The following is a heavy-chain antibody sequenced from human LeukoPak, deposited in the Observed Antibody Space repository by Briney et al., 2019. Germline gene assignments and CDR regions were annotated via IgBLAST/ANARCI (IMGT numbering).Heavy chain of an antibody. J-gene: IGHJ4*02. CDR1: GGSLSGYY. CDR2: INHSGST. Sequence: SETLSLACAVYGGSLSGYYWSWIRQPPGKGLEWIGEINHSGSTNYNPSLKSRVTISVDTSKNQFSLKLSSVTAADTAVYYCARLFYYDSSGYYYPPTYWGQGTLVTVSS. V-gene: IGHV4-34*01. D-gene: IGHD3-22*01. CDR3: ARLFYYDSSGYYYPPTY.